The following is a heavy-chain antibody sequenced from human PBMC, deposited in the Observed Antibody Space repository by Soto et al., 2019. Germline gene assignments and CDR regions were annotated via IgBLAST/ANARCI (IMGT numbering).Heavy chain of an antibody. Sequence: PSETLSLTCTFSVASINNYYWSWIRQAPGKGLDWIGYIYSSGSTNYNPSLKSRVTISVDTSKSDFSLKLTSVTAADTAVYYCARFSAWHSAFDYWGQGTPFTVSS. D-gene: IGHD6-19*01. CDR2: IYSSGST. CDR3: ARFSAWHSAFDY. J-gene: IGHJ4*02. CDR1: VASINNYY. V-gene: IGHV4-59*01.